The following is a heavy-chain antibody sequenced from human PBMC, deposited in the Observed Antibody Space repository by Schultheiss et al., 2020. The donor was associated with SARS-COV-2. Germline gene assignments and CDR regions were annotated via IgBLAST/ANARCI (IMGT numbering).Heavy chain of an antibody. D-gene: IGHD6-19*01. CDR2: VNPDTGGT. J-gene: IGHJ4*02. Sequence: ASVKVSCKTSGYTFTDFYIHWVRQAPGQGLEWMGWVNPDTGGTNYAQKFQGRVTMTRDTSISSAYMELSRLRSDDTAVYYCAREIIAVAGIDYWGQGTLVTVSS. V-gene: IGHV1-2*02. CDR3: AREIIAVAGIDY. CDR1: GYTFTDFY.